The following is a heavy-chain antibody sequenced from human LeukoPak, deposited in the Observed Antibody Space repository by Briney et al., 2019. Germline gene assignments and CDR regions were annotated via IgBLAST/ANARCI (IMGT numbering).Heavy chain of an antibody. CDR2: IYSGGST. D-gene: IGHD6-19*01. CDR3: ARERDSSGWYLDY. V-gene: IGHV3-53*01. Sequence: GGSLRLSCAASGFTVSSNYMSWVRQAPGKGLEWVSVIYSGGSTYYADSVKGRFTISRDNSKNTLNLQMNSLRAEDTAVYYCARERDSSGWYLDYWGQGTLVTVSS. CDR1: GFTVSSNY. J-gene: IGHJ4*02.